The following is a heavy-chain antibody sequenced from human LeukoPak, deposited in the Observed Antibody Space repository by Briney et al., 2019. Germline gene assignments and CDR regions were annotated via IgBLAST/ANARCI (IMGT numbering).Heavy chain of an antibody. CDR3: ARDLLRYSDWLSSSDAFDI. D-gene: IGHD3-9*01. V-gene: IGHV1-2*02. CDR2: INPNSGGT. J-gene: IGHJ3*02. Sequence: ASVKVSCKASGYTFTGYYMHWVRQAPGQGLEWMGWINPNSGGTNYAQKFQGRVTMTRDTSISTAYMELSRLRSDDTAVYYCARDLLRYSDWLSSSDAFDIWGQGTMVTVSS. CDR1: GYTFTGYY.